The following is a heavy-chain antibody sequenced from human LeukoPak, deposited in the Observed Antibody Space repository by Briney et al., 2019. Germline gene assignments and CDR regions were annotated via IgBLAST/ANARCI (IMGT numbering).Heavy chain of an antibody. CDR2: IRYDGSNK. Sequence: PGGSLRLSCAASGFTFSSYGMHWVRQAPGKGLEWVAFIRYDGSNKYYADSVKGRFTISRGNSKNTLYLQMNSLRAEDTAVYYCAKDIVVVGDGGDYWGQGTLVTVSS. CDR3: AKDIVVVGDGGDY. J-gene: IGHJ4*02. CDR1: GFTFSSYG. D-gene: IGHD2-2*01. V-gene: IGHV3-30*02.